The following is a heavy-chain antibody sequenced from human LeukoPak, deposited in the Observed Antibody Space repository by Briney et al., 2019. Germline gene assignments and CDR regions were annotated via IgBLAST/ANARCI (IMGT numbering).Heavy chain of an antibody. D-gene: IGHD1-26*01. CDR1: GYTFTSYG. V-gene: IGHV1-18*01. CDR3: ARANFGSYSRNWFDP. J-gene: IGHJ5*02. CDR2: ISAYNGNT. Sequence: VASVKVSCKASGYTFTSYGISWVRQAPGQGLEWMGWISAYNGNTNYAQKLQGRVTMTADTSTSTAYMELRSLRSDDTAVYYCARANFGSYSRNWFDPWGQGTLVTVSS.